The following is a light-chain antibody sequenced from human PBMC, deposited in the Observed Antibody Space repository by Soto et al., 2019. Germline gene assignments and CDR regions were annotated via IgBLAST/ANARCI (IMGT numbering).Light chain of an antibody. V-gene: IGKV3-20*01. CDR3: QQYGSSWT. CDR2: GAS. J-gene: IGKJ1*01. Sequence: IVMTQSPATLPVSPWERATLSCRASQSVSSSYLAWYQQTPGQAPRLLIYGASSRATGIPDRFSGSGSGTDFTLTISRLEPEDFAVYYCQQYGSSWTFGQGTKVDIK. CDR1: QSVSSSY.